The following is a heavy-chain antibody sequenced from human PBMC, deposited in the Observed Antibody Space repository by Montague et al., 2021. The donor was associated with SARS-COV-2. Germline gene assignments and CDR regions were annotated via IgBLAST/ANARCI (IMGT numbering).Heavy chain of an antibody. J-gene: IGHJ4*02. CDR2: IYYSGST. Sequence: SETLSLTCTVSGGSISGYYWSWIRQPPGKGLEWIGDIYYSGSTYYNPSLKSRVTISVDTSKNQFSLKLSSVTAADTAVYYCARGRITIFGVVTWPAYFDYWGQGTLVTVSS. V-gene: IGHV4-59*01. CDR3: ARGRITIFGVVTWPAYFDY. D-gene: IGHD3-3*01. CDR1: GGSISGYY.